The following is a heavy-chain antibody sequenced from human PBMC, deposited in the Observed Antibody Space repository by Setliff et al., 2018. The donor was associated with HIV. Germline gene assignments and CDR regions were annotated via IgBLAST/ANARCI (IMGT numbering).Heavy chain of an antibody. Sequence: SETLSLTCAVYGGSFSGYYWTWIRQPPGKGLEWIGDINHRGDTKYNPSLRSRVIISVDKSKTQYSLKMISVTAADTAMYYCAISIVGVTSEMYWAQGTLVTVSS. CDR3: AISIVGVTSEMY. D-gene: IGHD2-21*02. V-gene: IGHV4-34*01. CDR2: INHRGDT. J-gene: IGHJ4*02. CDR1: GGSFSGYY.